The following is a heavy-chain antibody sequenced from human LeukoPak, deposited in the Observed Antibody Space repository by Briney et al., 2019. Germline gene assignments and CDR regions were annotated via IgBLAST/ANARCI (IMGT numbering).Heavy chain of an antibody. CDR2: ISAYNGNT. J-gene: IGHJ4*02. Sequence: GASVTVSCKASGYTFTNYGISWVRQAPGQALEWMGWISAYNGNTNYAQKLQGRVTMTTDTSTSTAYMELRSLRSDDTAVYYCASMGRPYGDPQYYFDYWGQGTLVTVSS. D-gene: IGHD4-17*01. CDR1: GYTFTNYG. V-gene: IGHV1-18*01. CDR3: ASMGRPYGDPQYYFDY.